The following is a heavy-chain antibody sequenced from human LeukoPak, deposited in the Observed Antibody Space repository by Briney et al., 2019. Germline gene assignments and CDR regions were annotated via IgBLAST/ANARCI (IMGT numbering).Heavy chain of an antibody. D-gene: IGHD3-22*01. Sequence: SGGSLRLSCAASGFTFSSYWMSWVRQAPGKGLEGVANIKQDGSEKYYVDSVKGRFTISRDNAKNSLYLQMNSLRAEDTAVYYCAKDLSWYYYDSSGQDYWGQGTLVTVSS. CDR2: IKQDGSEK. V-gene: IGHV3-7*01. CDR3: AKDLSWYYYDSSGQDY. J-gene: IGHJ4*02. CDR1: GFTFSSYW.